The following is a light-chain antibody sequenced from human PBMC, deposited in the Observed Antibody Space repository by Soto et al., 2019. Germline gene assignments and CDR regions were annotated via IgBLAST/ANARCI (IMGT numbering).Light chain of an antibody. J-gene: IGKJ1*01. CDR1: QDIKNE. V-gene: IGKV1-6*01. Sequence: AIQMTQSPSSLSASVGDRVTITCRASQDIKNELGWYQQKPGKAPNGLIYAASTLLSGVPSRFGGAGFGTDFTLTISRLQPEDFATYYCLQDHNYPRTFGQGTREEIK. CDR2: AAS. CDR3: LQDHNYPRT.